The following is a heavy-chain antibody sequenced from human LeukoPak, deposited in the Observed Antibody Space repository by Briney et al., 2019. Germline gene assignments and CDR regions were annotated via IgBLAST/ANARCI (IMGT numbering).Heavy chain of an antibody. J-gene: IGHJ4*02. Sequence: SETLSLTCTVSGGSISSSSYYWGWIRQPPGKGLEWIGYIYYSGSTNYNPSLKSRVTISVDTSKNQFSLKLSSVTAADTAVYYCARGIGGFGYWGQGTLVTVSS. CDR2: IYYSGST. D-gene: IGHD3-10*01. CDR1: GGSISSSSYY. CDR3: ARGIGGFGY. V-gene: IGHV4-61*05.